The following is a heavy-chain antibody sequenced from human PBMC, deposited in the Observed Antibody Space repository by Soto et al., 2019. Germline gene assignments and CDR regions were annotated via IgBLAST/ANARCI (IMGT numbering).Heavy chain of an antibody. CDR2: ISGSGAGT. V-gene: IGHV3-23*01. CDR3: XXXXXXGSNYVGNAMDV. Sequence: EVQLLESGGTLVQVGGSLRLSCVASGFSFSNYAVTWVRQAPGKGLEWVSAISGSGAGTYYADSVKGRFTISRDNSKNTVHXXXNXLRVEDTAXYXXXXXXXXGSNYVGNAMDVWGQGTTVIVS. D-gene: IGHD1-26*01. J-gene: IGHJ6*02. CDR1: GFSFSNYA.